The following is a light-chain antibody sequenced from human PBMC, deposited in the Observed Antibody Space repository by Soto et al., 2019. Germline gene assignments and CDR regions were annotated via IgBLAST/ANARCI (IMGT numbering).Light chain of an antibody. J-gene: IGKJ2*01. CDR1: QSVSSSY. CDR3: QQYGSSPPT. V-gene: IGKV3-20*01. Sequence: EIVLTQSPGTLSLSPGERATLSCRASQSVSSSYLAWYQHKPVQAPRLLIYGASSRDTGIPDRFSGSGSGTDFTLTISRLEPEDFAVYYCQQYGSSPPTFGQGTKLEIK. CDR2: GAS.